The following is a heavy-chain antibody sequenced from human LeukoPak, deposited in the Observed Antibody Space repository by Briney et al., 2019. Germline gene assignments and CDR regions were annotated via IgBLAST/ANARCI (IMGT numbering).Heavy chain of an antibody. CDR2: IYHSGST. V-gene: IGHV4-38-2*01. CDR3: VCGEDGEYDIWYFDL. D-gene: IGHD4-17*01. J-gene: IGHJ2*01. CDR1: GYSISSGYY. Sequence: SETLSLTCAVSGYSISSGYYWGWIRQPPGKGLEWIGSIYHSGSTYYNPSLKSRVTISVDTSKNQFSLKLSSVTAADTAVYYCVCGEDGEYDIWYFDLWGRGTLVTVSS.